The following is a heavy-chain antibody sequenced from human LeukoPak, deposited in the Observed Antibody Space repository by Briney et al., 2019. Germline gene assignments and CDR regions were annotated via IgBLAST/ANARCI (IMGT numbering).Heavy chain of an antibody. CDR1: GFTFSSYG. CDR2: ISYDGSNK. V-gene: IGHV3-30*18. D-gene: IGHD6-6*01. J-gene: IGHJ6*02. CDR3: AKNLIAARRPYYYYGMDV. Sequence: GGSLRLSCAASGFTFSSYGMHWVRQAPGKGLEWVAVISYDGSNKYYADSVKGRFTISRDSSKNTLYLQMNSLRAEDTAVYYCAKNLIAARRPYYYYGMDVWGQGTTVTVSS.